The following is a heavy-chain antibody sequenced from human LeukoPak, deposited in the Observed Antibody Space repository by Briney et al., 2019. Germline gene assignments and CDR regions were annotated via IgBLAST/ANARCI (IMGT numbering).Heavy chain of an antibody. CDR1: GYTFTGYY. Sequence: ASVKVSCKASGYTFTGYYMHWVRQAPGQGLEWMGWINPNSGGTSYAQKFQGRVTMTRDTSISTAYMELSRLRSDDTAMYYCARNGRVRRVVKDLFEYWGQGTLVAVSS. CDR3: ARNGRVRRVVKDLFEY. V-gene: IGHV1-2*02. J-gene: IGHJ4*02. CDR2: INPNSGGT. D-gene: IGHD3-10*01.